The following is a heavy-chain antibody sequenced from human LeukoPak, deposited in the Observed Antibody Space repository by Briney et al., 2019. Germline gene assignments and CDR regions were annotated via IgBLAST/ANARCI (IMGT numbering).Heavy chain of an antibody. CDR2: IIPIFGTA. Sequence: SVKVSCKASGGTFSSYAISWVRQAPGQGLEWMGGIIPIFGTANYAQKLQGRVTMTTDTSTSTAYMELRSLRSDDTAVYYCARDRELLWFGELLPNFDYWGQGTLVAVSS. D-gene: IGHD3-10*01. J-gene: IGHJ4*02. CDR1: GGTFSSYA. V-gene: IGHV1-69*05. CDR3: ARDRELLWFGELLPNFDY.